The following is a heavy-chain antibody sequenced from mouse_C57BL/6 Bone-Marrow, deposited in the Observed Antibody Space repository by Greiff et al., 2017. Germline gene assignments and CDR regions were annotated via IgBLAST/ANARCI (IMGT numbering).Heavy chain of an antibody. CDR1: GHTFTSYW. Sequence: QVQLQQPGAELVKPGASVKLSCKASGHTFTSYWMHWVKQRPGQGLEWIGMIHPNSGSTNYNEKFKSKATLTVDKSSSTAYMQLSSLTSEDSAVYYCARWGLRRGDYWGQGTTLTVSS. CDR2: IHPNSGST. J-gene: IGHJ2*01. V-gene: IGHV1-64*01. D-gene: IGHD2-13*01. CDR3: ARWGLRRGDY.